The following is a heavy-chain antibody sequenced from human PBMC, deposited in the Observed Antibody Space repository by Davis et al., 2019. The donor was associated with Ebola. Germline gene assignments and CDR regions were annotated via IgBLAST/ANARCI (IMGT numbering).Heavy chain of an antibody. D-gene: IGHD6-13*01. CDR2: IIPIFGTA. Sequence: SVKVSCKASGGTFSSYAISWVRQAPGQGLEWMGGIIPIFGTANYAQKFQGRVTITADESTSTAYMELSSLRSEDTAVYYCARSSSWDLYYYYYYMDVWGKGTTVTVSS. CDR3: ARSSSWDLYYYYYYMDV. J-gene: IGHJ6*03. V-gene: IGHV1-69*13. CDR1: GGTFSSYA.